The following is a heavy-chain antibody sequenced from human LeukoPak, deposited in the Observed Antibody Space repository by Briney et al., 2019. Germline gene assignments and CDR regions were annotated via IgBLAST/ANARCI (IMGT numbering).Heavy chain of an antibody. V-gene: IGHV1-24*01. CDR3: ARDHQSARWLHPDYYYCYYMDV. CDR1: GYTLTELS. CDR2: FDPEDGKT. D-gene: IGHD5-24*01. Sequence: GASVKVSCKVSGYTLTELSMHWVRQARGKGLEGMGGFDPEDGKTIYAQKFQGRVTMTRDTSISTAYMELSRLRSDDTAVYYCARDHQSARWLHPDYYYCYYMDVWGKGTTVTVSS. J-gene: IGHJ6*03.